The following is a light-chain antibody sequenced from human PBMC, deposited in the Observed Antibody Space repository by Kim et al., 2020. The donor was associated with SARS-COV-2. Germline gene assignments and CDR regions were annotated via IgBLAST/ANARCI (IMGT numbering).Light chain of an antibody. CDR1: SSDVGSYNL. CDR3: TSHAGSFKVV. Sequence: QSALTQPHSASGSPGQSVTISCTGTSSDVGSYNLVSWYQQYPDKAPKLIIYEVNKRPSGVPDRFSGSKSGNTASLTVSGLQAEDEADYYCTSHAGSFKVVFGGGTKVTVL. CDR2: EVN. V-gene: IGLV2-8*01. J-gene: IGLJ3*02.